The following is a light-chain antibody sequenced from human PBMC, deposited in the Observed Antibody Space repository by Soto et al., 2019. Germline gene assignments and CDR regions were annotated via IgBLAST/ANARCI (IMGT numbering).Light chain of an antibody. CDR2: EAA. CDR3: HEYSRD. V-gene: IGKV1-5*01. J-gene: IGKJ4*01. Sequence: DIHMTQSPSTLSASVGDRVTITCRASYRISIWLAWYQQKRGKAPEVLIYEAASLESGVPSRFSGSGSETEFTLTISSLQPDDFATYYCHEYSRDFGGGTRVEIK. CDR1: YRISIW.